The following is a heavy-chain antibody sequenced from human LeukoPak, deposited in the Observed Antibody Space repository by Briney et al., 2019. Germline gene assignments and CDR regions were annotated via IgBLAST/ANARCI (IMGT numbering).Heavy chain of an antibody. V-gene: IGHV1-69*13. CDR2: IIPIFGTA. CDR1: GGTFSSYA. J-gene: IGHJ4*02. D-gene: IGHD3-22*01. Sequence: APVEVSCKASGGTFSSYAISWVRQAPGQGLEWMGGIIPIFGTANYAQKFQGRVTITADESTSTAYMELSSLRSEDTAVYYCARDFRYYDSSGYYDDYWGQGTLVTVSS. CDR3: ARDFRYYDSSGYYDDY.